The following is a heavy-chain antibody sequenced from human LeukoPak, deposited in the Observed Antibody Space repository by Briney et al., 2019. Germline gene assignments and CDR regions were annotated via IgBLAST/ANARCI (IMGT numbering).Heavy chain of an antibody. J-gene: IGHJ4*02. CDR2: IKEDGSEK. Sequence: PGGSLRLSCAASGFTFSSYAMSWVRQAPGKGLEWVANIKEDGSEKYYVDSVKGRFTISRDNAKNSLSLQVNSLRAEDTAAYYCARSRSGYYEDYWGQGTLVTVSS. V-gene: IGHV3-7*01. CDR3: ARSRSGYYEDY. D-gene: IGHD3-22*01. CDR1: GFTFSSYA.